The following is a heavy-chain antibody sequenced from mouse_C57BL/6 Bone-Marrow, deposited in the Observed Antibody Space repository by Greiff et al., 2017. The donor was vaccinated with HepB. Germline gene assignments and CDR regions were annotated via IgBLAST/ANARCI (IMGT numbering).Heavy chain of an antibody. CDR3: TEGNYDAMDY. CDR1: GFTFSNYW. V-gene: IGHV6-3*01. D-gene: IGHD2-1*01. J-gene: IGHJ4*01. CDR2: IRLKSDNYAT. Sequence: EVQLVESGGGLVQPGGSMKLSCVASGFTFSNYWMNWVRQSPEKGLEWVAQIRLKSDNYATHYAESVKGRFTISRDDSKSSVYLQMNNLRAEDTGIYYCTEGNYDAMDYWGQGTSVTVSS.